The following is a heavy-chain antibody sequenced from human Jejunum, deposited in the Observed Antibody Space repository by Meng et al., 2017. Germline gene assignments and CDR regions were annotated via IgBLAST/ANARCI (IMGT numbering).Heavy chain of an antibody. CDR1: PRATRTAVYY. V-gene: IGHV4-39*07. Sequence: QMPDPDPGLVNDSHTPARADARSPRATRTAVYYWVLIPHAPGKCPECMGTIIYCGTTYYIPSRKSRVTISIDTSKNQFSLKMSSLPSPDTAVYYCATDTAGFGPWGKGTLVTVSS. D-gene: IGHD6-13*01. CDR3: ATDTAGFGP. J-gene: IGHJ5*02. CDR2: IIYCGTT.